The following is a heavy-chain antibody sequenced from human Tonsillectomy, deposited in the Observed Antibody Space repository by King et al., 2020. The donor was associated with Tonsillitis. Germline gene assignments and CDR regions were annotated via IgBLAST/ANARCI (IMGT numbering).Heavy chain of an antibody. Sequence: QLVQSGAEVKKPGASVKVSCKASGYTFTSYGISWVRQAPGQGLEWMGWISAYNGNTNDAQKLQGRVTITTDTSTSTANMGLRVLRSDDTAVYYWARVGSSGWLGYFDYWGQGTLVTVSS. CDR1: GYTFTSYG. CDR2: ISAYNGNT. J-gene: IGHJ4*02. V-gene: IGHV1-18*01. CDR3: ARVGSSGWLGYFDY. D-gene: IGHD6-19*01.